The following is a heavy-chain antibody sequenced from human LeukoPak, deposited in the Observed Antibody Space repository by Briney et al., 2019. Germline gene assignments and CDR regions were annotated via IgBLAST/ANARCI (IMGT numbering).Heavy chain of an antibody. CDR3: ARGHKAMTY. V-gene: IGHV3-11*03. CDR1: GFTFSDYF. CDR2: ISPGSSST. J-gene: IGHJ4*02. Sequence: GGSLRLSCAASGFTFSDYFMSWIRQAPGEGLEWVSYISPGSSSTNYADSVKGRFTISRDNAENSLYLQMNSLRAEDTAVYYCARGHKAMTYWGQGTLVTVSS.